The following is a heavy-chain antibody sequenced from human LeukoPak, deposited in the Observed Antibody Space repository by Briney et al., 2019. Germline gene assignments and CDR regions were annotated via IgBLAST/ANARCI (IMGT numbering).Heavy chain of an antibody. D-gene: IGHD6-13*01. Sequence: SVKVSCKASGGTFSSYAISWVRQAPGQGLEWMGRIIPILGIANYAQKFQGRVTITADKSTSTAYMELSSLRSGDTAVYYCARDRIAAAGAPGVAFDIWGQGTMVTVSS. V-gene: IGHV1-69*04. J-gene: IGHJ3*02. CDR3: ARDRIAAAGAPGVAFDI. CDR1: GGTFSSYA. CDR2: IIPILGIA.